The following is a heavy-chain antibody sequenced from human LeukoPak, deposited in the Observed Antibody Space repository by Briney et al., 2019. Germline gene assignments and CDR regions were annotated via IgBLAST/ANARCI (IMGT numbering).Heavy chain of an antibody. CDR1: GITFSNYV. CDR2: INDQGSST. CDR3: AKQYCRSGNCQTWTYFDS. J-gene: IGHJ4*02. V-gene: IGHV3-23*01. D-gene: IGHD2-15*01. Sequence: GGPLRLSCAASGITFSNYVMTWVRQAPGKGLEWVSSINDQGSSTYYADSVKGRFTISRDNSKNTLYLQMNSLTAEDTAVYYCAKQYCRSGNCQTWTYFDSWGQGTLVTVSS.